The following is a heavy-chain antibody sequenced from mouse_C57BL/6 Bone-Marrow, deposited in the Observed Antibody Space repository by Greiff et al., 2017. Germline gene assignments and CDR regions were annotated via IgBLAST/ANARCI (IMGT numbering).Heavy chain of an antibody. V-gene: IGHV5-6*01. D-gene: IGHD1-1*01. CDR3: ARPTYYYGSSYPFDY. CDR2: ISSGGSYT. J-gene: IGHJ2*01. CDR1: GFTFSSYG. Sequence: EVQLVESGGDLVKPGGSLKLSCAASGFTFSSYGMSWVRQTPDKRLEWVATISSGGSYTYYPDSVKGRFTISRDNAKNTLYLQMSSLKSEDTAMYYCARPTYYYGSSYPFDYWGQGTTLTVSS.